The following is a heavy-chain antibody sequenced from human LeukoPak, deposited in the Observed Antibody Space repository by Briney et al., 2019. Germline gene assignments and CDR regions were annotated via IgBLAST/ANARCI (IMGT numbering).Heavy chain of an antibody. D-gene: IGHD2-15*01. CDR1: GGSIGSYY. CDR3: ARVVVVAEDYYYYYMDV. CDR2: IYYSGST. J-gene: IGHJ6*03. Sequence: SGTLSLTCTVSGGSIGSYYWSWIRQPPGKGLEWIGYIYYSGSTNYNPSLKSRVTISVDTSKNQFSLKLSSVTAADTAVYYCARVVVVAEDYYYYYMDVWGKGTTVTVSS. V-gene: IGHV4-59*01.